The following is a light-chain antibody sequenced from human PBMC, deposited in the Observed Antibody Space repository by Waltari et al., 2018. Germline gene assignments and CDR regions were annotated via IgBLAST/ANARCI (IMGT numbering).Light chain of an antibody. J-gene: IGLJ3*02. Sequence: QSALTQPASVSGSPGQSITISCTGTSSDVGSSNYASWYQPHPGNAPNPVIFDVTKRPSGVSTRFSGSKSGNTASLTISGLQAEDEADYYCSSYPSSTTWVFGGGTKLTVL. V-gene: IGLV2-14*01. CDR1: SSDVGSSNY. CDR2: DVT. CDR3: SSYPSSTTWV.